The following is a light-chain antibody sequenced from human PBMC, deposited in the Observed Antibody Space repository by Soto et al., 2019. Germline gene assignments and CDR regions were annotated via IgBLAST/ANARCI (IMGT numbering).Light chain of an antibody. CDR1: QSVLYSSNNKNY. V-gene: IGKV4-1*01. CDR3: QQYYTSRFT. J-gene: IGKJ3*01. CDR2: WAS. Sequence: DIVMTQSPDSLAVSLGERATINCKSSQSVLYSSNNKNYLAWYQQKPGQPPKLLIHWASTRESGVPDRFSGSGSGTDFTLTISSLQAEDAAVYYCQQYYTSRFTFGPGTKVDMK.